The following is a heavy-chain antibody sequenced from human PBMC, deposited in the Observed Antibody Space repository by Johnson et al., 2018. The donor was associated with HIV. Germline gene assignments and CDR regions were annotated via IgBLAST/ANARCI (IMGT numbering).Heavy chain of an antibody. CDR1: GFTFSSYG. CDR3: AKDFVTHGAFDI. Sequence: QVQLVESGGGVVQPGRSLRLSCAASGFTFSSYGMHWVRQAPGKGLEWAAVISYDGSDKYYADSVKGRFTISRDSSKNTLYLQMNSLRAGDTAVYYCAKDFVTHGAFDIWGQGTMVTVSS. J-gene: IGHJ3*02. V-gene: IGHV3-30*18. CDR2: ISYDGSDK. D-gene: IGHD2-21*01.